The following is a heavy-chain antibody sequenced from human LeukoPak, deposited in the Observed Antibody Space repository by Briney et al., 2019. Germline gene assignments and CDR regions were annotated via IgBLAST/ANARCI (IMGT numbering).Heavy chain of an antibody. V-gene: IGHV3-30-3*01. CDR2: ISYDGSNK. J-gene: IGHJ4*02. CDR1: RFNFNDYY. Sequence: PGGSLRLSCAASRFNFNDYYMSWIRQAPGKGLEWVAVISYDGSNKYYADSVKGRFTISRDNSKNTLYLQMNSLRAEDTAVYYCARADYGDYLFDYWGQGTLVTVSS. D-gene: IGHD4-17*01. CDR3: ARADYGDYLFDY.